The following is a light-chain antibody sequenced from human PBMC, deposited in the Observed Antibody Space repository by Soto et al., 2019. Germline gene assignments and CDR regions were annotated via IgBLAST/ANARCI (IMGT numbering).Light chain of an antibody. CDR1: QNITSTY. V-gene: IGKV3-20*01. J-gene: IGKJ4*01. CDR3: QQYGSSHT. CDR2: GVS. Sequence: VLTQSPGTLSCSRGERATLSFRASQNITSTYLAWHQHKSGQAPRLLIFGVSSRATGIPDRFSGSGSGTDFILTISRLETEDSAVYYCQQYGSSHTFGGGSKVDIK.